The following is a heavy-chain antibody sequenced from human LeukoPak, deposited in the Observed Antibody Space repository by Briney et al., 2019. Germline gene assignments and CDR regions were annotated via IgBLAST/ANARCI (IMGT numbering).Heavy chain of an antibody. D-gene: IGHD1-26*01. V-gene: IGHV3-30*02. CDR2: IRYDGSDK. CDR1: GFTFSTYD. Sequence: SGGSLRLSCAASGFTFSTYDMNWVRQAPGKGLEWVSFIRYDGSDKLYADSVKGRFTVSRDNSKNTLYLQMNSLRPEDTAVYYCAKRGGSYIGYFDYWGQGTLVTVSS. CDR3: AKRGGSYIGYFDY. J-gene: IGHJ4*02.